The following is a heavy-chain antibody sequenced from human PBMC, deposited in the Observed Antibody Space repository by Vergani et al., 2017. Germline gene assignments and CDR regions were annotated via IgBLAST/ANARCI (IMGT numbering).Heavy chain of an antibody. V-gene: IGHV4-59*01. D-gene: IGHD2-2*01. Sequence: QVQLQQWGAGLLKPSETLSLTCTVSGGSISSYYWSWIRQPPGKGLEWIGYIYYSGSTNYNPSLKSRVTISVDTSKNQFSLKLSSVTAADTAVYYCARAYLGYCSSTSCYEDYYYYMDVWGKGTTVTVYS. J-gene: IGHJ6*03. CDR2: IYYSGST. CDR3: ARAYLGYCSSTSCYEDYYYYMDV. CDR1: GGSISSYY.